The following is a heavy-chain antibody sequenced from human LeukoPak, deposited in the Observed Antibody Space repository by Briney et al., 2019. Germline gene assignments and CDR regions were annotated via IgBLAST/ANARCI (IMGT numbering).Heavy chain of an antibody. V-gene: IGHV4-34*01. Sequence: GSLRLSCAASGFTFSNSGMHWVRQPPGKGLEWIGEINHSGSTNYNPSLKSRVTISVDTSKNQFSLKLSSVTAADTAVYYCARGRWLVRRYFDYWGQGTLVTVSS. CDR2: INHSGST. CDR3: ARGRWLVRRYFDY. CDR1: GFTFSNSG. D-gene: IGHD6-19*01. J-gene: IGHJ4*02.